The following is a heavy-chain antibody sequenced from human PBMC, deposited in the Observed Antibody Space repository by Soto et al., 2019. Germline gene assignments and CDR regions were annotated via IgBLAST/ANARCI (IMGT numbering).Heavy chain of an antibody. CDR3: AKVITGCSSSWYVGDAFDI. CDR1: GFTFSSYA. CDR2: ISGSGGST. Sequence: PGGSLRLSCAASGFTFSSYAMSWVRQAPGKGLEWVSAISGSGGSTYYADSVEGRFTISRDNSKNTLYLQMNSLRAEDTAVYYCAKVITGCSSSWYVGDAFDIWGQGTMVTVSS. V-gene: IGHV3-23*01. D-gene: IGHD6-13*01. J-gene: IGHJ3*02.